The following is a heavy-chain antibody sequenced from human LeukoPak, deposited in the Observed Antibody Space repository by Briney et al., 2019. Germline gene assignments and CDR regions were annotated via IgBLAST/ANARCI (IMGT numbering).Heavy chain of an antibody. CDR3: ARGTSCGDSSLDF. CDR2: ISPYSVNT. J-gene: IGHJ4*02. CDR1: GYTFTSSG. D-gene: IGHD4-17*01. Sequence: ASVKVSCKASGYTFTSSGISWVRQAPGQGLELIGWISPYSVNTKYAQNLQGRVALTTDTSTSTAYMELRSLRSDDTAVYYCARGTSCGDSSLDFWGQGTLVTVSS. V-gene: IGHV1-18*01.